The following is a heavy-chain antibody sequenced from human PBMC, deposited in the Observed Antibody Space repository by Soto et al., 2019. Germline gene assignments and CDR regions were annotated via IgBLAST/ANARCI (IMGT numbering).Heavy chain of an antibody. V-gene: IGHV1-18*01. CDR1: GYTFTIYG. J-gene: IGHJ6*03. CDR3: ARAKGVTTGIPYYYYYMDV. Sequence: ASVNVSCKASGYTFTIYGISWVRQAPGQGLEWMGWISAYNGNTNYAQKLQGRVTMTTDTSTSTAYMELRSLRSDDTAVYYCARAKGVTTGIPYYYYYMDVWGKGTTVTVSS. D-gene: IGHD4-17*01. CDR2: ISAYNGNT.